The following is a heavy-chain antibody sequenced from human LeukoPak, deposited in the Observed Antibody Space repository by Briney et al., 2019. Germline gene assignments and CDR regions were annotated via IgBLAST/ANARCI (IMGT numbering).Heavy chain of an antibody. CDR2: IYSGGST. J-gene: IGHJ6*03. V-gene: IGHV3-53*01. D-gene: IGHD3-10*01. CDR1: GFTVSSNY. CDR3: ACRSGSYRTPYYYIDV. Sequence: PGGSLRLYCAASGFTVSSNYMSWVRQAPGKGLEWVSVIYSGGSTYYADSVKGRFTISRDNSKNTLYLQMNSLRAEDTAVYYCACRSGSYRTPYYYIDVWGTGTTVTVSS.